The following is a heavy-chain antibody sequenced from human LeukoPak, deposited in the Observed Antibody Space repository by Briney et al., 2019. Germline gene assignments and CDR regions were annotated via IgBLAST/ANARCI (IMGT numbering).Heavy chain of an antibody. J-gene: IGHJ6*02. CDR1: GGTFSSYA. CDR2: IIPIFGTA. V-gene: IGHV1-69*13. CDR3: ARGAGYCSSTSCYIVYDYYYYGMDV. Sequence: ASVRVSCKASGGTFSSYAISWVRQAPGRGLEWMGGIIPIFGTANYAQKFQGRVTITADESTSTDYMELSSLSSEDTAVYYCARGAGYCSSTSCYIVYDYYYYGMDVWGQGTTVTVSS. D-gene: IGHD2-2*02.